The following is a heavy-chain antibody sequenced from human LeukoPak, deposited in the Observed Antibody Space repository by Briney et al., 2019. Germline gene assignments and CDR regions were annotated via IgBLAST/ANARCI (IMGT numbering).Heavy chain of an antibody. Sequence: SETLPLTCAVSGGSISSGGYSWSWIRQPPGKGLEWIGYIYHSGSTYYNPSLKSRVTISVDRSKNQFSLKLSSVTAADTAVYYCARDDSSSWSGGGWFDPWGQGTLVTVSS. CDR3: ARDDSSSWSGGGWFDP. V-gene: IGHV4-30-2*01. J-gene: IGHJ5*02. CDR1: GGSISSGGYS. D-gene: IGHD6-13*01. CDR2: IYHSGST.